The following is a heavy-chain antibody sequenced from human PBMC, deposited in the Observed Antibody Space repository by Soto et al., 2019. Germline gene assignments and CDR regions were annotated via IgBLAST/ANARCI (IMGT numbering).Heavy chain of an antibody. CDR2: INHSGRT. CDR1: GGAFSGYY. CDR3: ARGHQRYGSGGSCYSTQH. J-gene: IGHJ1*01. Sequence: QVQLQQWGAGLLKPSETLSLTCAVYGGAFSGYYWIWIRQPPGQGLEWIGEINHSGRTNYNPSLKSRVTISVDTSKNQFSLKLSSVTAADTAVYYCARGHQRYGSGGSCYSTQHWGQGTLVTVSS. V-gene: IGHV4-34*01. D-gene: IGHD2-15*01.